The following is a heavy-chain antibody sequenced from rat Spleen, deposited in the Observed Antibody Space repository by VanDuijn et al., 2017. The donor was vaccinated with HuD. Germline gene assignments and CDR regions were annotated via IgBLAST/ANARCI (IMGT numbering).Heavy chain of an antibody. CDR2: INADSSII. CDR3: EREGLGVDS. V-gene: IGHV4-2*01. CDR1: GFNFNIYW. D-gene: IGHD4-3*01. Sequence: EVKLVESGGGLVQPGRSLKLSCAASGFNFNIYWMGWVRQAPGKGLEWIGEINADSSIINYIPSLKDKFTISRDNAQNTLYLQKNKVGDDDTGIYYCEREGLGVDSLGQGVMVTVSS. J-gene: IGHJ2*01.